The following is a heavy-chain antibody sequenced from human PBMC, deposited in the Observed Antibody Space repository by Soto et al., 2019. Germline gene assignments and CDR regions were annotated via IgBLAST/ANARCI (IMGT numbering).Heavy chain of an antibody. CDR1: GSTIRNSSYH. CDR2: IYYSGST. V-gene: IGHV4-39*01. D-gene: IGHD3-10*01. CDR3: ARHGGYGSGSYYSGYYYYYGMDV. J-gene: IGHJ6*02. Sequence: SENLSLTYTSSGSTIRNSSYHRRWIRQPPRKGLEWIGSIYYSGSTYYNPSLKSRVTISVDTSKNQFSLKLSSVTAADTAVYYCARHGGYGSGSYYSGYYYYYGMDVWGQGTTVT.